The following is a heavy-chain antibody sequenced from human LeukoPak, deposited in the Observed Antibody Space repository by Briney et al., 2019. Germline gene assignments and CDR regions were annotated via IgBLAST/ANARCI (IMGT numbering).Heavy chain of an antibody. Sequence: PGGSLRLSCAASGFTFRNYVIHWVRQAPGKGLEWVAVISYDGSNKYYADSVKGRFTISRDNSKNTLYLQMNSLRAEDTAVYYCAREMRVVVVPPDAFDIWGQGTMVTVSS. D-gene: IGHD2-15*01. CDR1: GFTFRNYV. V-gene: IGHV3-30-3*01. CDR3: AREMRVVVVPPDAFDI. CDR2: ISYDGSNK. J-gene: IGHJ3*02.